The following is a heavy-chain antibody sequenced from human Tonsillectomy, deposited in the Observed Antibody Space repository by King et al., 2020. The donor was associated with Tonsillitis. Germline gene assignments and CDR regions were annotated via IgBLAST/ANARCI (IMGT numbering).Heavy chain of an antibody. J-gene: IGHJ4*02. V-gene: IGHV4-39*01. D-gene: IGHD5-18*01. CDR3: ASRGYSSTIYFDY. CDR1: GGSISSSSYY. Sequence: LQLQESGPGLVKPSETLSLTCTVSGGSISSSSYYWGWIRQPPGKGLEWIGSIYYSGSTYYNPSLKSRVTISVDTSKNQFSLKLSSVTAADTAVYYCASRGYSSTIYFDYWGQGTLVTVSS. CDR2: IYYSGST.